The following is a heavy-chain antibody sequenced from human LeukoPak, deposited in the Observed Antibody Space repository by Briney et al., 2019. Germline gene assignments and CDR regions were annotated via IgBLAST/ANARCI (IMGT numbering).Heavy chain of an antibody. V-gene: IGHV3-7*01. CDR2: INQDGTEK. Sequence: GGSLRLSCAASGFSFTTYWMSWVRQAQGKGLEWVANINQDGTEKYYVDSMKGRFTISRDNGKNSLYLQMNSLRVEDTAVYYCTTTASVYDYVWGSYSYWGQGTLVTVSS. CDR3: TTTASVYDYVWGSYSY. D-gene: IGHD3-16*01. CDR1: GFSFTTYW. J-gene: IGHJ4*02.